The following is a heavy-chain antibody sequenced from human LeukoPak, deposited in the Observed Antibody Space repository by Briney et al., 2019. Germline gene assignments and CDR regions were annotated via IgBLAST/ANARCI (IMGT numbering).Heavy chain of an antibody. Sequence: SETLSLTCAVYGASFSDSYWSWIRQPPGKGLEWTGEINYSGSTTDYNPSLKSRVTISVDTSKNHVSLKMNSVSAADTAVYYCAAVQLATAYFNYWSQGTLVTVSS. V-gene: IGHV4-34*01. CDR2: INYSGST. CDR3: AAVQLATAYFNY. D-gene: IGHD1-1*01. CDR1: GASFSDSY. J-gene: IGHJ4*02.